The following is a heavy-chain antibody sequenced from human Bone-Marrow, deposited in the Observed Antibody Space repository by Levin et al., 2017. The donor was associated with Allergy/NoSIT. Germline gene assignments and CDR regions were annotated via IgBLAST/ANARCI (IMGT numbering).Heavy chain of an antibody. CDR2: ISSRGTTM. D-gene: IGHD1/OR15-1a*01. J-gene: IGHJ6*02. Sequence: GGSLRLSCAASGFTLSDYYMSWIRQAPGKGLEWVSYISSRGTTMYLADSVKGRFTISRDNAKNSLSLQMNSLRADDTAVYYCARDMNKAQYNYGMDVWGQGTTITVSS. V-gene: IGHV3-11*01. CDR3: ARDMNKAQYNYGMDV. CDR1: GFTLSDYY.